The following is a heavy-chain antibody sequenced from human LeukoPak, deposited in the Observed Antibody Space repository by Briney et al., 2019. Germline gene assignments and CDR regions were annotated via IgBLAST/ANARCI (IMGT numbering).Heavy chain of an antibody. D-gene: IGHD5-24*01. CDR1: GFTFSSYS. V-gene: IGHV3-21*01. Sequence: GGSLRLSCAASGFTFSSYSMNWVRQAPGKGLEWVSSISSSSSYIYYADSVKGRFTISRDNAKNSLYLQMNSLRAEDTAVYYCARGGDGYNYGGVDYWGQGTLVTVSS. J-gene: IGHJ4*02. CDR3: ARGGDGYNYGGVDY. CDR2: ISSSSSYI.